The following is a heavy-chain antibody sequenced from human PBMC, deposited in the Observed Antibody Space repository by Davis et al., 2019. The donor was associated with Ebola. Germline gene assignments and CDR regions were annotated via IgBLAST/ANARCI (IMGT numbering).Heavy chain of an antibody. J-gene: IGHJ4*02. CDR1: GDGVSINSAG. CDR3: ARGWLRSAFDQ. V-gene: IGHV6-1*01. Sequence: PSETLSLTCAISGDGVSINSAGWNWIRQSPSRGLEWLGRTYYNSKWYSDYAVSVKSRITINPDPSKNQFSLQLNSVTPEDTAAYYCARGWLRSAFDQWGQGTLVTVSS. D-gene: IGHD5-12*01. CDR2: TYYNSKWYS.